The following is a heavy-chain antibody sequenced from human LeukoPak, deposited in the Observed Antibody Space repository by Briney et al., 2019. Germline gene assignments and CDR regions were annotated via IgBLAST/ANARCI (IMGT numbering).Heavy chain of an antibody. CDR1: GGSISSGGYY. Sequence: SQTLSLTCTVSGGSISSGGYYWSWIRQHPGKGLEWIGRIYTSGSTNYNPSLKSRVTISVDTSKNQFSLKLSSVTAADTAVYYCARDGYYYGSENWFDPWGQGTLVTVSS. V-gene: IGHV4-61*02. CDR2: IYTSGST. D-gene: IGHD3-10*01. CDR3: ARDGYYYGSENWFDP. J-gene: IGHJ5*02.